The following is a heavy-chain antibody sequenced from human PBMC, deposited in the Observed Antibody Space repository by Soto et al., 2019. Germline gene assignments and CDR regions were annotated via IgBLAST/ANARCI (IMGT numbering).Heavy chain of an antibody. D-gene: IGHD4-17*01. Sequence: EVQLVESGGGLVKPGGSLRLSCAASGFTFSSYSMNWVRQAPGKGLEWVSVISTTGSYKYYGDSVKGRFTISRENAMNSMFLQMDSLRVEDTAVYYCARKGYGEYGGIDVWGQGTTVTVSS. J-gene: IGHJ6*02. CDR2: ISTTGSYK. CDR1: GFTFSSYS. V-gene: IGHV3-21*01. CDR3: ARKGYGEYGGIDV.